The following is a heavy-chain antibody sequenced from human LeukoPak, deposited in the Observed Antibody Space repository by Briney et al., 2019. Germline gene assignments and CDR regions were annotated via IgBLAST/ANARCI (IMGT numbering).Heavy chain of an antibody. V-gene: IGHV3-30-3*01. J-gene: IGHJ4*02. Sequence: GGPLRLSCAASGFTFSSHAVHWVRQAPGKGLEWVTFTSYDVTNEYYADSVKGRFTISRDNAKNSLYLQMNSLRAEDTAVYYCARDRPVDSSSFDYWGQGTLVTVSS. CDR3: ARDRPVDSSSFDY. D-gene: IGHD6-6*01. CDR2: TSYDVTNE. CDR1: GFTFSSHA.